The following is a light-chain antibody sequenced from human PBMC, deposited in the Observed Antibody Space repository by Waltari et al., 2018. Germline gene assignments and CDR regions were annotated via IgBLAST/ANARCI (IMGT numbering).Light chain of an antibody. V-gene: IGKV4-1*01. CDR1: QNLFWRYNFKNY. CDR3: QQYYSTPPT. CDR2: WAS. Sequence: DVVMTQSPDSLPVSLGDRATINCNSSQNLFWRYNFKNYLSLYQQKPGQPPKLLIYWASTRESGVPDRFSGSGSGTNFTLTISGLQAEDVAVYYCQQYYSTPPTFGQGTKLKIK. J-gene: IGKJ2*01.